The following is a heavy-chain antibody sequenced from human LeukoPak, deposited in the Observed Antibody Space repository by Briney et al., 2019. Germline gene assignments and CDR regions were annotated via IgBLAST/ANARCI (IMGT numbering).Heavy chain of an antibody. J-gene: IGHJ6*02. Sequence: SETLSLTCTVSGGSISSYYWSWILQPPGKGLEWIGYIYYSGSTNYNPSLKSRVTISVDTSKNQFSLKLSSVTAADTAVYYCARDGSTHIGGRYYHGMDVWGQGTTVTVSS. CDR3: ARDGSTHIGGRYYHGMDV. CDR1: GGSISSYY. V-gene: IGHV4-59*01. D-gene: IGHD2-2*01. CDR2: IYYSGST.